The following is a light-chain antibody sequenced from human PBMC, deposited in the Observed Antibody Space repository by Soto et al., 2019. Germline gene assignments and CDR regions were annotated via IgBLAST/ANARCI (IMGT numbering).Light chain of an antibody. J-gene: IGKJ1*01. CDR2: GTS. CDR1: QSVSCSY. V-gene: IGKV3-20*01. Sequence: EIVLTQSPGTLSLSPGETATLSCRASQSVSCSYLAWYQQKPGQAPRLLIYGTSSRATGIPDRFSGSGSGTDFTLTITRREPEDFAVYYCKQSGGSPPGTFGHGTKVEIK. CDR3: KQSGGSPPGT.